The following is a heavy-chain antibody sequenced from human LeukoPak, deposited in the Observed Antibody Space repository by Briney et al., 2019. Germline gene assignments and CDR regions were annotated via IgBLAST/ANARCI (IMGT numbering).Heavy chain of an antibody. J-gene: IGHJ4*02. CDR2: THSSGST. CDR3: ARDRLGSSGWYYFDY. CDR1: GGSISSYY. Sequence: PSETLSLTCTVSGGSISSYYWSWIRQPAGKGLEWIGRTHSSGSTNYNPSLKSRVTTSVDTSKSQFSLKLSSVTAADTAVYYCARDRLGSSGWYYFDYWGQGTLVTVSS. D-gene: IGHD6-19*01. V-gene: IGHV4-4*07.